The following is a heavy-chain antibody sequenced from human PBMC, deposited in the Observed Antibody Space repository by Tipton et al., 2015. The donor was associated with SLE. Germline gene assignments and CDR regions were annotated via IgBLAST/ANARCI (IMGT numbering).Heavy chain of an antibody. CDR2: IYSGGST. V-gene: IGHV3-53*05. Sequence: SLRLSCAASGFTVSSNYMSWVRQAPGKGLEWVSVIYSGGSTYYADSVKGRFTISRDNSKSTLFLQTSSLRADDTAAYYCAKRIGAGSYFDYWGQGTLVTVSS. CDR1: GFTVSSNY. D-gene: IGHD3-10*01. CDR3: AKRIGAGSYFDY. J-gene: IGHJ4*02.